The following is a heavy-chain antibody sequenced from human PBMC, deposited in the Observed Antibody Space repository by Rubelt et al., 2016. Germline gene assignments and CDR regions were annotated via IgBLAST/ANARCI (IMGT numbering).Heavy chain of an antibody. CDR2: IYYSGST. Sequence: QLQLQESGPGLVKPSETLSLTCTVSGGSISSSSYYWGWIRQPPGKGLEWLGSIYYSGSTYYNQSLKSRVNISVATAKNQFSRKLGSVTAADTAGYYCARAEYSGYDSVAFDIWGQGTMVTVSS. CDR3: ARAEYSGYDSVAFDI. V-gene: IGHV4-39*01. D-gene: IGHD5-12*01. J-gene: IGHJ3*02. CDR1: GGSISSSSYY.